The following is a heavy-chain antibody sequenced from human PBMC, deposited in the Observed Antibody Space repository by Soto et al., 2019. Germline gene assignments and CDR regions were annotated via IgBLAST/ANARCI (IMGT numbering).Heavy chain of an antibody. V-gene: IGHV4-39*01. CDR3: GRQVPAAIRLGWFDP. D-gene: IGHD2-2*02. Sequence: SETLSLTCTVSGGSISRSTYYWGWIRQPPGKGLEWIGSIYYSGSTYYRPSLKSRVTISVDTSKNQFSLKLSSATAADTAVYDCGRQVPAAIRLGWFDPLGQGTLVTVSS. J-gene: IGHJ5*02. CDR1: GGSISRSTYY. CDR2: IYYSGST.